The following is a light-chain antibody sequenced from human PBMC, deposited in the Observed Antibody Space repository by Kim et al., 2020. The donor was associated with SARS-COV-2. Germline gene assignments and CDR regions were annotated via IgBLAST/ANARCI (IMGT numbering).Light chain of an antibody. CDR1: SSNIGSNT. CDR3: AAWDDSLNGPV. CDR2: SNN. J-gene: IGLJ3*02. V-gene: IGLV1-44*01. Sequence: QSVLTQPPSASGTPGQRVTISCSGSSSNIGSNTVNWYQQLPGTAPKLLIYSNNPRPSGVPDRFSGSKSGTSASLAISGLQSGDEADYYCAAWDDSLNGPVFGGGTQLTVL.